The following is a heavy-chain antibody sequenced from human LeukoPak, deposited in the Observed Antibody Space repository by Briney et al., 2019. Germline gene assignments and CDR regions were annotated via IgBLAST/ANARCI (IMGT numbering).Heavy chain of an antibody. CDR2: ISWNSGSI. V-gene: IGHV3-9*01. D-gene: IGHD3-9*01. CDR3: AKGGDILTTYGMDV. Sequence: GGSLRLSCAASGFTFDDYAMHWVRQAPGEGLEWVSGISWNSGSIGYADSVKGRFTISRDNAKNSLYLQMNSLRAEDTALYYCAKGGDILTTYGMDVWGQGTTVTVSS. J-gene: IGHJ6*02. CDR1: GFTFDDYA.